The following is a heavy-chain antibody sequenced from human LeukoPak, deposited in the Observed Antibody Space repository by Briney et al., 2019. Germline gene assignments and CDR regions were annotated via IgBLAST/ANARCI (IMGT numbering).Heavy chain of an antibody. CDR2: INPNSGGT. D-gene: IGHD6-13*01. Sequence: GASVKVSCKASGYTFTGYYMHWVRQAPGQGLEWMGWINPNSGGTNYAQKFQGRVTMTRDTSISTAYMELSRLRSDDTAVYYCASMNSSSWTRASYGMDVWGQGTTVTVSS. CDR3: ASMNSSSWTRASYGMDV. J-gene: IGHJ6*02. CDR1: GYTFTGYY. V-gene: IGHV1-2*02.